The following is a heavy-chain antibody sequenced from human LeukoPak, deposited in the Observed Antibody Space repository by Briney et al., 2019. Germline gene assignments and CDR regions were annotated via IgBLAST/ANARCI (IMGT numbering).Heavy chain of an antibody. CDR2: FDPEDGET. J-gene: IGHJ5*02. CDR1: GYTLTELS. CDR3: ATETGTTWSWPHWFDP. V-gene: IGHV1-24*01. Sequence: PGASVKVSCKVSGYTLTELSMHWVRQAPGKGLEWMGGFDPEDGETIYAQKFQGRVTMTEDTSTDTAYMELSSLRSEDTAVYYCATETGTTWSWPHWFDPWGQGTLVTVSS. D-gene: IGHD1-7*01.